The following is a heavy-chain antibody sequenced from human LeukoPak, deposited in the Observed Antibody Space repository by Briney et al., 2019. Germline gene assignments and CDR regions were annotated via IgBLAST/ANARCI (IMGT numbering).Heavy chain of an antibody. Sequence: PGGSLRLSCAASGFSFSDYSMNWVRQAPGKGLEWVSFISSYSTYIYYADSLKGRFTISRDNAKNSLYLQMNSLRAEDTAVYYCARRFRDWGQGILVTVSS. CDR2: ISSYSTYI. J-gene: IGHJ4*02. CDR1: GFSFSDYS. V-gene: IGHV3-21*01. CDR3: ARRFRD.